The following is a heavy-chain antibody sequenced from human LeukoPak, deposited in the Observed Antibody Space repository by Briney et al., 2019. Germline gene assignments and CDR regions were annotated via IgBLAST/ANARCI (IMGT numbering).Heavy chain of an antibody. J-gene: IGHJ6*03. CDR1: GFTFDDYA. V-gene: IGHV3-9*01. D-gene: IGHD4-11*01. CDR3: ARAVTTSSRRYYYYYMDV. Sequence: GGSLRLSCAASGFTFDDYAMHWVRQAPGKGLEWVSGISWNSGSIGYADSVKGRFTISRDNAKNSLYLQMNSLRAEDTAVYYCARAVTTSSRRYYYYYMDVWGKGTTVTVSS. CDR2: ISWNSGSI.